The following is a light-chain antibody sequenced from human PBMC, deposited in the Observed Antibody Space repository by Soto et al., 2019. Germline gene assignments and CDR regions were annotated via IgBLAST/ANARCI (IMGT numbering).Light chain of an antibody. V-gene: IGLV2-8*01. J-gene: IGLJ2*01. Sequence: QSALTQPPSASGSPGQSVTISCTGTSSTVGGYNYVSWYQHHPGKAPKLVIYEVNKRPSGVPDRFSGSKSGNTASLTVSGLQAEDEADYYCSSYAGSNCLFGGGTKLTVL. CDR1: SSTVGGYNY. CDR3: SSYAGSNCL. CDR2: EVN.